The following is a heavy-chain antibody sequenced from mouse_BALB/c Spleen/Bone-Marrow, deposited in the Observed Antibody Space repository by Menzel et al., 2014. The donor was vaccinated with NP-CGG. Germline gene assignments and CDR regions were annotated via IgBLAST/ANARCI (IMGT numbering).Heavy chain of an antibody. Sequence: VQLQQSGAELVRPGSSVKISCKASGYAFSNYWMNWVKQRPGQGLEWIGQIYPGDGDTNYNGKFKGKATLTADKSSSTAYMQLSSLTSEDSAVYLCARRDGSTYYYAMDYWGQGTSVTVSS. CDR1: GYAFSNYW. J-gene: IGHJ4*01. V-gene: IGHV1-80*01. D-gene: IGHD1-1*01. CDR2: IYPGDGDT. CDR3: ARRDGSTYYYAMDY.